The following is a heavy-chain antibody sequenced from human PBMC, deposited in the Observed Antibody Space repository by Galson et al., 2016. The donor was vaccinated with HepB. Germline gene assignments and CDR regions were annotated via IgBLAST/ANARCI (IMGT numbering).Heavy chain of an antibody. J-gene: IGHJ4*02. CDR1: SGSISSGNYY. CDR3: ARTGFAGGY. CDR2: VHYSGRT. D-gene: IGHD1-14*01. V-gene: IGHV4-30-4*01. Sequence: TLSLTCTVSSGSISSGNYYWSWIRQPPGKGLEWMGYVHYSGRTFYNPSLESRLTMSLDTSNQEFSLNLRSVTAADTAVYFCARTGFAGGYWGLGTLVTVSS.